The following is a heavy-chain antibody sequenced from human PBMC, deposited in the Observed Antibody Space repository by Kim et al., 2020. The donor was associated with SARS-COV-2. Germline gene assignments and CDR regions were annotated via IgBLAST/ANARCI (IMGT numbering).Heavy chain of an antibody. CDR2: FDPEDGET. D-gene: IGHD6-19*01. CDR1: GYTLTELS. CDR3: ATGVGVAGRSSDYYYYYGMDV. Sequence: ASVKVSCKVSGYTLTELSMHWVRQAPGKGLEWMGGFDPEDGETIYAQKFQGRVPMTEDTSTDTAYMELSSLRSEDTAVYYCATGVGVAGRSSDYYYYYGMDVWGQGTTVTVSS. J-gene: IGHJ6*02. V-gene: IGHV1-24*01.